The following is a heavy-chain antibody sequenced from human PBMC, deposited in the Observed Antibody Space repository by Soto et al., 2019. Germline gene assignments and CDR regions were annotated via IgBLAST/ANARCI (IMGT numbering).Heavy chain of an antibody. CDR1: GYTSTSYG. Sequence: QVPLVQSGAEVKKPGSSVKVSCKASGYTSTSYGISWVRQAPVQGLEWMGWISAYNGNTNYAQKPQGRVTMTTDTATSTAYMDLRSLSSDDTAVYYCARYYSEDYCDYWFHGTMVTVSS. D-gene: IGHD2-21*01. CDR3: ARYYSEDYCDY. CDR2: ISAYNGNT. J-gene: IGHJ4*01. V-gene: IGHV1-18*01.